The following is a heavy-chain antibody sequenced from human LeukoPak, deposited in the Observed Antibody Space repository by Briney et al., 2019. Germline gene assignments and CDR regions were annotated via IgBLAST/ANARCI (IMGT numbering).Heavy chain of an antibody. CDR2: ITSNGRNT. Sequence: PGGSLRLSCAASQFTFISYSMHWVRQAPGKGLGYVSGITSNGRNTYYANSVKGRFTISRDNSKNTVYLQMGSLRPEDMAVYYCARERYSPGDDAFDLWGQGPMVSVSS. J-gene: IGHJ3*01. CDR3: ARERYSPGDDAFDL. CDR1: QFTFISYS. V-gene: IGHV3-64*01. D-gene: IGHD6-13*01.